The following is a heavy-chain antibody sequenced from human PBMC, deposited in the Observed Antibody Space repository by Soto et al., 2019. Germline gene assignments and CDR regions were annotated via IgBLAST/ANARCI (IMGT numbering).Heavy chain of an antibody. Sequence: EVQLVESGGGLVQPGGSLTLFFAASGITFSASAIHWARQPPGKGLEWVGRIRGKAKNYATVYAGPVKGRFTISRDDSKDTAYLQMSSLETEDTAVYYCSRHSEAKTDRGERNYYIMDVWGQGTTVTVSS. CDR2: IRGKAKNYAT. V-gene: IGHV3-73*02. CDR3: SRHSEAKTDRGERNYYIMDV. J-gene: IGHJ6*02. D-gene: IGHD3-16*01. CDR1: GITFSASA.